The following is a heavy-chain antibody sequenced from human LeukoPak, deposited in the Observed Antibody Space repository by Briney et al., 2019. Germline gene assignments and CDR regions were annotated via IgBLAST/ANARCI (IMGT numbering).Heavy chain of an antibody. J-gene: IGHJ6*03. CDR3: ARDPYNGGYSEGYYYYYMDV. D-gene: IGHD1-26*01. Sequence: PGGSLRLSCAASGFMFSSYWMSWVRQAPGKGLEWVADIKEDGSEKSYVDSVKGRFTISRDNAKNSLYLQMNSLRVEDTAIYYCARDPYNGGYSEGYYYYYMDVWGKGTTVTVSS. CDR2: IKEDGSEK. V-gene: IGHV3-7*01. CDR1: GFMFSSYW.